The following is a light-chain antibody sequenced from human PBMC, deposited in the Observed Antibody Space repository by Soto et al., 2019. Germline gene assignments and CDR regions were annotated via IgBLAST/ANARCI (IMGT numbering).Light chain of an antibody. V-gene: IGLV1-40*01. J-gene: IGLJ1*01. CDR2: VNT. CDR1: SSNIGADFG. CDR3: SSYSISTAYL. Sequence: QSVLTQPPSVSGAPGQTITISCTGSSSNIGADFGVHWYQQLPGAAPKLVIFVNTNRPSGVPDRFSGSKSGNTASLTISGLQAEDEADYFCSSYSISTAYLFGTGTKLTVL.